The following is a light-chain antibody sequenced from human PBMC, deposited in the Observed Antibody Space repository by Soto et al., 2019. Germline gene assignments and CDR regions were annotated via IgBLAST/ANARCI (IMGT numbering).Light chain of an antibody. CDR3: SAYTTTSTLYV. CDR2: DVN. CDR1: SSDVGGYNY. V-gene: IGLV2-14*01. Sequence: QSALTQPASVSGSPGQSITISCTGTSSDVGGYNYVSWYQQHPGKAPKLMIYDVNNRPSGVSNRFSGSKSGNTASLTISGLQAEDEAHYYCSAYTTTSTLYVFGTGTKLTVL. J-gene: IGLJ1*01.